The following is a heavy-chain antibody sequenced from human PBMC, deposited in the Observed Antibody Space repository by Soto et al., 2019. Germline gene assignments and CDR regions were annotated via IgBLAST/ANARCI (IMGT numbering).Heavy chain of an antibody. J-gene: IGHJ4*02. Sequence: GASVKVSCKASGYTFTGYYMHWVRQAPGQGLEWMGWINPNSGGTNYAQKFQGWVTMTRDTSISTAYMELSRLRSDDTAVYYCARTYCSGGSCKHPLYYFDYWGQGTLVTVSS. CDR3: ARTYCSGGSCKHPLYYFDY. D-gene: IGHD2-15*01. V-gene: IGHV1-2*04. CDR2: INPNSGGT. CDR1: GYTFTGYY.